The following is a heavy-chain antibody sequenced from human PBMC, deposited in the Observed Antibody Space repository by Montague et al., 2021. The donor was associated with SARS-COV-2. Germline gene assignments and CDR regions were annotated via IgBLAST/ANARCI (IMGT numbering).Heavy chain of an antibody. CDR1: GDSISTYY. J-gene: IGHJ3*02. CDR2: IYYNGYT. D-gene: IGHD3-22*01. V-gene: IGHV4-59*01. Sequence: SETLSLTCTVSGDSISTYYWSWIRQPPGKGLEWIGHIYYNGYTNYNPSXXSRVTISVDTSKNQFSLRLSSVTAADTAVYFCARGGATYYYDTSGYVNAFDTWGQGTMVTVSS. CDR3: ARGGATYYYDTSGYVNAFDT.